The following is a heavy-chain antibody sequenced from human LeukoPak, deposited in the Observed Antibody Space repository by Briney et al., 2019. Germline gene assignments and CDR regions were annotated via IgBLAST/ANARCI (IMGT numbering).Heavy chain of an antibody. CDR2: ISGNGGGT. CDR3: ARVSSSGWYAFDI. CDR1: GFTFSSYA. D-gene: IGHD6-19*01. Sequence: GGSLRLSCSASGFTFSSYAMHWVRQAPGKGLEYVSGISGNGGGTSYANSLKDRFTISRDNSKKTLYLQMGSLRAEDMAVYYCARVSSSGWYAFDIWGQGTMVTVSS. J-gene: IGHJ3*02. V-gene: IGHV3-64*01.